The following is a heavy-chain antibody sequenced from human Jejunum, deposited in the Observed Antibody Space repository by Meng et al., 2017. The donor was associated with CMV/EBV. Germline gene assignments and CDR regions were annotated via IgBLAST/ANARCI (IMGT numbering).Heavy chain of an antibody. Sequence: LVGFGGGLVQPGGALRLSFAASGFTFSSYWMTWVRQAPGKGLEWVANIKTDGSDKNYVDSVKGRFTISRDNAQNSLYLQMNSLRAEDTAVYYCAKYNYGIDYWGQGTLVTVSS. CDR3: AKYNYGIDY. J-gene: IGHJ4*02. D-gene: IGHD5-18*01. CDR2: IKTDGSDK. V-gene: IGHV3-7*02. CDR1: GFTFSSYW.